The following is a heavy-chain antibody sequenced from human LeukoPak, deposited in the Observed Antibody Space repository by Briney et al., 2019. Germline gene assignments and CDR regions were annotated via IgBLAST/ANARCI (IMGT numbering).Heavy chain of an antibody. V-gene: IGHV4-34*01. D-gene: IGHD1-26*01. CDR3: AKSGGYGLIDY. CDR2: INHSGST. Sequence: SETLSLTCTVSGGSISSYYWSWIRQPPGKGLEWIGEINHSGSTYYNSSLKSRVTISVDTSKNQVSLKLNSVTAADSAMYYCAKSGGYGLIDYWGQGTLVTVSS. J-gene: IGHJ4*01. CDR1: GGSISSYY.